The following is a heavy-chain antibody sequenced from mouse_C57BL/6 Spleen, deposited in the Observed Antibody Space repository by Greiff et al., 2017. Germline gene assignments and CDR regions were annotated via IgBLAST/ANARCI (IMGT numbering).Heavy chain of an antibody. CDR3: ARYETAQATLDFFDY. V-gene: IGHV1-72*01. D-gene: IGHD3-2*02. CDR2: IDPNSGGT. J-gene: IGHJ2*01. CDR1: GYTFTSYW. Sequence: QVQLQQPGAELVKPGASVKLSCKASGYTFTSYWMHWVKQRPGRGLEWIGRIDPNSGGTKYNEKFKSKATLTVDKPSSTAYMQLSSLTSEDSAVYYCARYETAQATLDFFDYWGQGTTLTVSS.